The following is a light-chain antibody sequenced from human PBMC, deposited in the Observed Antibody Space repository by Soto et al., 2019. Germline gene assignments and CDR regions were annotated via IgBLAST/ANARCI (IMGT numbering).Light chain of an antibody. J-gene: IGLJ2*01. Sequence: QTVLTQEPSLTVSPGGTVTLTCGSSTGAVTSGHYPYWFQQKPGQAPRTLISDTSNKHSWTPARFSGSLLGGKAALTLSGAQPEDEAEYYCLLSYSGTLVVFGGGTKLTVL. CDR3: LLSYSGTLVV. V-gene: IGLV7-46*01. CDR1: TGAVTSGHY. CDR2: DTS.